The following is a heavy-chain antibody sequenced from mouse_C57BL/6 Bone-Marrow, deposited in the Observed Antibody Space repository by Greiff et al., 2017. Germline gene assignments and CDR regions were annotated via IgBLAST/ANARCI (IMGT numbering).Heavy chain of an antibody. CDR1: GYAFTNYL. Sequence: QVQLQQSGAELVRPGTSVKVSCKASGYAFTNYLIEWVKQRPGQGLEWIGVINPGSGGTNYNEKFKGKATLTADTSSRTGYMQLRSLTSEDSAVYFCARGYSGFFAYWGQGTLVTVSA. CDR2: INPGSGGT. J-gene: IGHJ3*01. CDR3: ARGYSGFFAY. V-gene: IGHV1-54*01. D-gene: IGHD2-3*01.